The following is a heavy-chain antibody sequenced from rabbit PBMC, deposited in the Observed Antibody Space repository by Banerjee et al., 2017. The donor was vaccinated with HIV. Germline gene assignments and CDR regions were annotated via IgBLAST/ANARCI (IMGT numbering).Heavy chain of an antibody. CDR2: IYGGSDGRT. CDR1: GFDFSSYYD. J-gene: IGHJ4*01. D-gene: IGHD6-1*01. V-gene: IGHV1S40*01. Sequence: QSLEESGGDLVKPGASLTLTCTASGFDFSSYYDMCWVRQAPGKGLEWIGCIYGGSDGRTYYASWAKGRFTISKTSSTTVTLQMTSLTAADTATYFCARAYPAYAAYGYGSFNLWGPGTLVTVS. CDR3: ARAYPAYAAYGYGSFNL.